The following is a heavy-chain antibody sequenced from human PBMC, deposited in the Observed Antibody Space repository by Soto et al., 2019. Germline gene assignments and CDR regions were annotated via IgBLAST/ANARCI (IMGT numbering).Heavy chain of an antibody. V-gene: IGHV1-2*04. CDR3: ARSAQDIVATIGPVLDAHFDY. CDR1: GYTFTGYY. D-gene: IGHD5-12*01. Sequence: GASVKVSCQASGYTFTGYYMHWVRQAPGQGLEWMGWINPNSGGTNYAQKFQGWVTMTRDTSISTAYMELSRLRSDDTAVYYCARSAQDIVATIGPVLDAHFDYWGQGTLVTVSS. CDR2: INPNSGGT. J-gene: IGHJ4*02.